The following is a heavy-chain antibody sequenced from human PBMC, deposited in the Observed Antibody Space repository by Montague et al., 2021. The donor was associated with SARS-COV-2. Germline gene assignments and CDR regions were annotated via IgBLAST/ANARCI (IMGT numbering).Heavy chain of an antibody. V-gene: IGHV4-34*01. CDR1: GGSFSNYH. CDR3: ARGALGY. CDR2: INHGGST. J-gene: IGHJ4*02. Sequence: SETLSLTCAVYGGSFSNYHWTWIRQSPGEGLEWIGHINHGGSTKYNPSLKSRVTISIDTSKNQFSPKLTSVTAADTAVYYCARGALGYWGQGTLVTVSS. D-gene: IGHD3-3*01.